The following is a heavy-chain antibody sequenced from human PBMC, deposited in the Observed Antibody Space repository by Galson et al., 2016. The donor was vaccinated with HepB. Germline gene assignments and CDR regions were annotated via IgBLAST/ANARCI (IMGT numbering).Heavy chain of an antibody. V-gene: IGHV4-31*03. Sequence: TLSLTCSVSGGSISSGDYFWNWIRQHPGKGLEWIGYIYTSVTTNYNPSLKSRLTMSVDTSTKQFYLKVNSVNAADTAVYYCARAPAVSVSNFGVVRMDAFDIWGQGTMVTVSS. J-gene: IGHJ3*02. CDR3: ARAPAVSVSNFGVVRMDAFDI. CDR1: GGSISSGDYF. CDR2: IYTSVTT. D-gene: IGHD3-3*01.